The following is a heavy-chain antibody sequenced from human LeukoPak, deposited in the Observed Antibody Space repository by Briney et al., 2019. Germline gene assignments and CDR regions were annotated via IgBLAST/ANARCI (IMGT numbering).Heavy chain of an antibody. CDR2: FDPEDGET. CDR3: ATDQDSSGWHDLDY. D-gene: IGHD6-19*01. V-gene: IGHV1-24*01. Sequence: ASVKVSCKVSGYTLTELSMHWVRQAPGKGLEWMGAFDPEDGETIYAQKFQGRGTMTEDTSTDTAYMELSSLRSEDTAVYYCATDQDSSGWHDLDYWGQGTLVTVSS. CDR1: GYTLTELS. J-gene: IGHJ4*02.